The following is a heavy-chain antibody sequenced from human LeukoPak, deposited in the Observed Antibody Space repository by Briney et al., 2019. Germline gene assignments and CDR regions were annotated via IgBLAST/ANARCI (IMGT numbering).Heavy chain of an antibody. Sequence: GASVKVSCKVSGYTLTELSMHWVRQAPGKGLEWMGGFDPGDGETIYAQKFQGRVTMTEDTSTYTAYMELSSLRSEDTAVYYCATALGSYYYMDVWGKGTTVTVSS. CDR1: GYTLTELS. V-gene: IGHV1-24*01. D-gene: IGHD1-26*01. J-gene: IGHJ6*03. CDR3: ATALGSYYYMDV. CDR2: FDPGDGET.